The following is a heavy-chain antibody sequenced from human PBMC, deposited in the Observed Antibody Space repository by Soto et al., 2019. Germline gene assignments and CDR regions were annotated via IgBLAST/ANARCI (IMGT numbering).Heavy chain of an antibody. CDR1: GFTFGVYN. D-gene: IGHD2-21*02. V-gene: IGHV3-30*03. Sequence: QVQLVESGGGVVQPGGSLRLSCAASGFTFGVYNMQWVRQAPGKGPECVAVISYDGSDGYYSDSVRGRFTISRDNSNNMLYLEMNSLRPEETAVYYCATGHRGLTGTTVVVTVPGWFDPWGQGALVTVSS. CDR3: ATGHRGLTGTTVVVTVPGWFDP. J-gene: IGHJ5*02. CDR2: ISYDGSDG.